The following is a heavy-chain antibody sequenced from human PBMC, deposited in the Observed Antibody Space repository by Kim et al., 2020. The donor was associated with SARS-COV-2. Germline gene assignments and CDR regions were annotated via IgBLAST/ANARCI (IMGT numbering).Heavy chain of an antibody. V-gene: IGHV3-48*02. CDR3: VRDRMGGAFDI. D-gene: IGHD3-16*01. CDR1: GFTFSAYD. Sequence: GGSLRLSCATSGFTFSAYDMNWVRRAPGKGLEWLSFITKSSTTIYYADSVKGRFTISRDNAKNSLYPQTNSLRDEDTALYYCVRDRMGGAFDIWGQGTMV. CDR2: ITKSSTTI. J-gene: IGHJ3*02.